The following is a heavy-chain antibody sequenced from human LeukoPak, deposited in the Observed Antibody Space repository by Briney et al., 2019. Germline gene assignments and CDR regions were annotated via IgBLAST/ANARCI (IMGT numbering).Heavy chain of an antibody. CDR1: GFTFSSSW. D-gene: IGHD2-2*03. Sequence: GGSLRLSCAASGFTFSSSWMTWVRQAPGKGLEWVAIIKPDGSDKYYVDSVKGRFTISRDNAKNSLYLQMNSLRAEDTALYHCARTGYCGSTSCYYYHYGMDVWGQGTTVTVSS. J-gene: IGHJ6*02. CDR3: ARTGYCGSTSCYYYHYGMDV. CDR2: IKPDGSDK. V-gene: IGHV3-7*03.